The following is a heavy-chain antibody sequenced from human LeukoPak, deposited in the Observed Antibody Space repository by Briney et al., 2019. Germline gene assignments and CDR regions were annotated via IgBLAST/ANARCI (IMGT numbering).Heavy chain of an antibody. Sequence: SETLSLTCTVSGGSVSSGSYYWSWIRQPPGKGLEWIGCIYYSGSTNYNPSLKSRVTISVDTSKNQFSLKLSSVTAADTAVYYCAREGSGRPNWGQGTLVTVSS. CDR2: IYYSGST. CDR1: GGSVSSGSYY. CDR3: AREGSGRPN. V-gene: IGHV4-61*01. D-gene: IGHD3-10*01. J-gene: IGHJ4*02.